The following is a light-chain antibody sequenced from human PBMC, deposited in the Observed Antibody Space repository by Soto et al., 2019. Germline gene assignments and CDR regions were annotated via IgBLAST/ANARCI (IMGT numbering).Light chain of an antibody. CDR3: SSYTSSSTWV. J-gene: IGLJ3*02. Sequence: QSALTQPASVAGSPGQSITISCTGTSSDVGTYNLVSWYQQLPDKAPKLIIHEVNKRPSGVSTRFSGSKSGNTAYLTISGLQADDDADYYCSSYTSSSTWVFGGGTKLTVL. CDR2: EVN. CDR1: SSDVGTYNL. V-gene: IGLV2-14*02.